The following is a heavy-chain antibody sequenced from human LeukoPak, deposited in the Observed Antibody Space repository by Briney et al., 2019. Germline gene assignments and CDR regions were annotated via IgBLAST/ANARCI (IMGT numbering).Heavy chain of an antibody. CDR3: ARGASYYGSGSYYSY. CDR2: IYYSGST. D-gene: IGHD3-10*01. Sequence: PSETLSLTCTVSGGSISSYYWSWIRQPPGKGLEWIGYIYYSGSTNYNPSLKSRVTISVDTSKNQFSLKLSSVTAADTAVYYCARGASYYGSGSYYSYWGQGTLVTVSS. V-gene: IGHV4-59*01. CDR1: GGSISSYY. J-gene: IGHJ4*02.